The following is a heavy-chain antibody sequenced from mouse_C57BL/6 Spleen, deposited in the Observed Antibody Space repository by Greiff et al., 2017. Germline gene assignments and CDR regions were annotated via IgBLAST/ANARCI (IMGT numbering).Heavy chain of an antibody. CDR2: IDPSDSET. Sequence: QVHVKQPGAELVRPGSSVKLSCKASGYTFTSYWMHWVKQRPIQGLEWIGNIDPSDSETHYNQKFKDKATLTVDKSSSTAYMQLSSLTSEDSAVYYCARGRGYYYAMDYWGQGTSVTVSS. J-gene: IGHJ4*01. V-gene: IGHV1-52*01. D-gene: IGHD3-1*01. CDR3: ARGRGYYYAMDY. CDR1: GYTFTSYW.